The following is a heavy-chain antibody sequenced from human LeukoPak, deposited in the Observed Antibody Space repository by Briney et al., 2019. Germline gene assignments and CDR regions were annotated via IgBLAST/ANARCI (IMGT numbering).Heavy chain of an antibody. D-gene: IGHD3-22*01. Sequence: ASVKVSCKASGYTFTSYYMHWVRQAPGQGLEGMGIINPSGGSTSYAQKFQGRVTMTRDMSTSTVYMELSSLRSEDTAVYYCARDYYDSSGYYNLDYWGQGTLVTVSS. CDR2: INPSGGST. CDR3: ARDYYDSSGYYNLDY. J-gene: IGHJ4*02. V-gene: IGHV1-46*01. CDR1: GYTFTSYY.